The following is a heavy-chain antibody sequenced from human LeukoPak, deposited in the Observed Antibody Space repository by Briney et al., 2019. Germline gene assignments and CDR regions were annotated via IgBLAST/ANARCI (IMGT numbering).Heavy chain of an antibody. CDR1: GYSFTSYW. V-gene: IGHV5-51*01. J-gene: IGHJ4*02. CDR3: ARLYYYDSSGYQRFFDY. D-gene: IGHD3-22*01. Sequence: GESLKISCKGSGYSFTSYWIGWVRQMPGKGLEWMGIIYPGDSDTRYSPSFQGQVTISADKSISTAYLQWSSLEASDTAMYYCARLYYYDSSGYQRFFDYWGQGTLVTVSS. CDR2: IYPGDSDT.